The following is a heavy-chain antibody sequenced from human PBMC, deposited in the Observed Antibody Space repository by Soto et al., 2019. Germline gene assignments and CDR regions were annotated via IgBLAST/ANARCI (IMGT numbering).Heavy chain of an antibody. V-gene: IGHV4-59*01. Sequence: SETLSLTCTVSGGSISSYYWSWIRQPPGKGLDWIGYIYYSGSSNYNPSLKSRVTISVYTSKNHFSLKLSSVTAADTAVYYCARDRATRVRGVIDWTYGMDVWGQRTTVTVSS. D-gene: IGHD3-10*01. CDR2: IYYSGSS. CDR1: GGSISSYY. J-gene: IGHJ6*02. CDR3: ARDRATRVRGVIDWTYGMDV.